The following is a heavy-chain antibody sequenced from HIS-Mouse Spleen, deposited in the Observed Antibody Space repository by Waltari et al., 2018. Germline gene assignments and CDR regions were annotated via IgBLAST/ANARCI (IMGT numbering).Heavy chain of an antibody. V-gene: IGHV1-8*01. CDR2: MNPNSGNT. CDR1: GYTFTSYD. J-gene: IGHJ3*02. Sequence: QVQLVQSGAEVKKPGASVKVSCKASGYTFTSYDINWVRQATGQGLEWMGGMNPNSGNTGYAQKFQGRVTMTRNTSISTAYMELSSLRSEDTAVYYCARVLYDFWSGYYDAFDIWGQGTMVTVSS. D-gene: IGHD3-3*01. CDR3: ARVLYDFWSGYYDAFDI.